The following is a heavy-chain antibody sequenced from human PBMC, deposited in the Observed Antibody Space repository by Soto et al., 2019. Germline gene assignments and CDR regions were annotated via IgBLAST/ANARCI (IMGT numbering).Heavy chain of an antibody. CDR2: VSAYNGNT. Sequence: ASVKVSCKGSGYTFTSYGISWVREGPGQGVEWVGWVSAYNGNTNYAQKLQGRVTMTTDTSTSTAYMELRSLRSDDTAVYYCARGPSDCSSTSCYARAVYYCYMDVWGKGTTVTVSS. V-gene: IGHV1-18*01. J-gene: IGHJ6*03. CDR1: GYTFTSYG. CDR3: ARGPSDCSSTSCYARAVYYCYMDV. D-gene: IGHD2-2*01.